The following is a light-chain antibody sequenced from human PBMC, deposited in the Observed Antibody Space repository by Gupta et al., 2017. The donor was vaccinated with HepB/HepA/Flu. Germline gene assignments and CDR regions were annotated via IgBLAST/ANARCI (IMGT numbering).Light chain of an antibody. Sequence: DIQMTQSPSSLSASVGDRVTITCQASQDISNYLNWYQQKPGKAPKLLIYDASNLETGVPSRFSGSGSGTDFTFTISSLQPEDIATYYCQQYDNLPITFGQWTRLEMK. V-gene: IGKV1-33*01. J-gene: IGKJ5*01. CDR1: QDISNY. CDR3: QQYDNLPIT. CDR2: DAS.